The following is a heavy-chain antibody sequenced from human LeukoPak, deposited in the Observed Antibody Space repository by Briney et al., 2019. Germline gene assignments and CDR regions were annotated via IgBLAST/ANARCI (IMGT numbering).Heavy chain of an antibody. J-gene: IGHJ3*02. CDR1: GFTFSDYY. CDR3: AKGRYFGVASDAFDI. D-gene: IGHD3-3*01. CDR2: ISSSGSTI. Sequence: KPGGSLRLSCAASGFTFSDYYMSWIRQAPGKGLEWVSYISSSGSTIYYADSVKGRFTISRDNAKNSLYLQMNSLRAEDTAVYYCAKGRYFGVASDAFDIWGQGTMVTVSS. V-gene: IGHV3-11*01.